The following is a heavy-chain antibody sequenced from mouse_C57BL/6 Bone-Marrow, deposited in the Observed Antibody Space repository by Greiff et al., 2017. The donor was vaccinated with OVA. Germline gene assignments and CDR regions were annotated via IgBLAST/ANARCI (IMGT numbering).Heavy chain of an antibody. Sequence: EVQLVESGPGLVKPSQSLSLTCSVTGYSITSGYYWNWIRQFPGNKLEWMGYISYDGSNNYNPSLKNRISITRDTSKNQFFLKLNSVTTEDTATYYCAREWIERKYDDYDGGYYAMDYWGQGTSVTVSS. CDR1: GYSITSGYY. J-gene: IGHJ4*01. CDR2: ISYDGSN. D-gene: IGHD2-4*01. CDR3: AREWIERKYDDYDGGYYAMDY. V-gene: IGHV3-6*01.